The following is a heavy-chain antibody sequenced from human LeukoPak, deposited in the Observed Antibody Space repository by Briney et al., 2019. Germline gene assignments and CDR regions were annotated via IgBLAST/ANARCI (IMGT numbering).Heavy chain of an antibody. CDR2: INDRGIAT. J-gene: IGHJ4*02. CDR1: GFTFSNYA. D-gene: IGHD6-19*01. V-gene: IGHV3-23*01. Sequence: GGSLRLSCAASGFTFSNYAMSWVRQAPGKGLEWVSTINDRGIATYYADSVKGRFTISRDNSKNTLSLQMNSLRAEDTAVYYCARDPSPIAVAAPDYWGQGTLVTVSS. CDR3: ARDPSPIAVAAPDY.